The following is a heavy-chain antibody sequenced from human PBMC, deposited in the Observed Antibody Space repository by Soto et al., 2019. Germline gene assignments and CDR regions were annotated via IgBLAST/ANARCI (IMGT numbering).Heavy chain of an antibody. J-gene: IGHJ4*02. CDR2: VFYTGAT. D-gene: IGHD2-21*02. CDR1: GGSISSGSYY. Sequence: QVQLQESGPGLVKPSQTLSLSCTVSGGSISSGSYYWNWIHQSPGKGLEWIGYVFYTGATYYNPSLESRVSISTDTSKNQFFLRLGSVTAADTAVYYCARDNGGNSEFGYWGQGTLVTVSS. CDR3: ARDNGGNSEFGY. V-gene: IGHV4-30-4*01.